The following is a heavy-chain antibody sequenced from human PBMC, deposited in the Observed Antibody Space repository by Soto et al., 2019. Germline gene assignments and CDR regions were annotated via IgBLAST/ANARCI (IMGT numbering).Heavy chain of an antibody. V-gene: IGHV3-23*01. J-gene: IGHJ4*02. Sequence: PGGGMRLSCAAAGFTFSSHAMGWLRQAPGTGPEWVAFVDGSGGDTSYADSVKGRFTISRDNSDNSLFLHMNTLRAEDTGRYFCAKEIFAAAYAATSAFDLWGQGTLVTVSS. D-gene: IGHD2-8*01. CDR1: GFTFSSHA. CDR3: AKEIFAAAYAATSAFDL. CDR2: VDGSGGDT.